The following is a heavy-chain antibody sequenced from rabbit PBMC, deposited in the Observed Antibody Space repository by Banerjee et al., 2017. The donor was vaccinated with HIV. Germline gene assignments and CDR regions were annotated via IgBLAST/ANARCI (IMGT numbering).Heavy chain of an antibody. J-gene: IGHJ4*01. CDR2: IYAGGRGTT. D-gene: IGHD4-1*01. CDR1: GFSFSSSYW. CDR3: ARDLAGVIGWNFNL. V-gene: IGHV1S45*01. Sequence: QEQLKESGGGLVQPGGSLTLTCTASGFSFSSSYWICWVRQAPGKGLEWLACIYAGGRGTTYYATWAKGRFTISRTSSTTVTLQMTSLTVADTATYFCARDLAGVIGWNFNLWGPGTLVTVS.